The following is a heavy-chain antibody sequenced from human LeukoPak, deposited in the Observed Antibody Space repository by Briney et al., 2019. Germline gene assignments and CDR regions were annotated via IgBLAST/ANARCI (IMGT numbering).Heavy chain of an antibody. D-gene: IGHD6-19*01. V-gene: IGHV3-23*01. CDR2: ISGSGGST. J-gene: IGHJ4*02. Sequence: GGSLRLSCVASGFTFSSYSMNWVRQAPGKGLEWVSAISGSGGSTYYADSVKGRFTISRDNSKNTLYLQMNSLRAEDTAVYYCAKSKVAGVLFDYWGQGTLVTVSS. CDR1: GFTFSSYS. CDR3: AKSKVAGVLFDY.